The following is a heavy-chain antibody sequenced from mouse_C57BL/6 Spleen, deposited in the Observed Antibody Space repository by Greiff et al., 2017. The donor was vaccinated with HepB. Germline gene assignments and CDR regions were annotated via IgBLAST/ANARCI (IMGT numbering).Heavy chain of an antibody. CDR3: ARSRYSDCFWYLDV. CDR2: IDPTDSFT. D-gene: IGHD1-1*01. CDR1: GYTFTSYW. J-gene: IGHJ1*03. V-gene: IGHV1-59*01. Sequence: QVQLQQPGAELVRPGTSVKLSCKASGYTFTSYWMHWVKQRPGQGLEWIGVIDPTDSFTNYNQKFKGKATLTVDTSSSTAYMQLSSLTSEDSAVYYCARSRYSDCFWYLDVWGTGTTVTVSS.